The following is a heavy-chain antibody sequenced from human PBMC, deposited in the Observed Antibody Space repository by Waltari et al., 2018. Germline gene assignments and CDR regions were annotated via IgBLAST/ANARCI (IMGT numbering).Heavy chain of an antibody. J-gene: IGHJ6*02. D-gene: IGHD5-12*01. CDR3: LWLRLGMDGMDV. V-gene: IGHV3-30*02. CDR1: GFTFSSYG. CDR2: IRYDGSNK. Sequence: QVQLVESGGGVVQPGGSLRLSCAASGFTFSSYGMNWVRQAPGKGLEWVAFIRYDGSNKYYADSVKGRFTISRDNSKNTLYLQMNSLRAEDTAVYYCLWLRLGMDGMDVWGQGTTVTVSS.